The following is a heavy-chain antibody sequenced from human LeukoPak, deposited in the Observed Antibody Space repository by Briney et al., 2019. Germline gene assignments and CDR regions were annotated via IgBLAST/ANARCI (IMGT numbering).Heavy chain of an antibody. D-gene: IGHD6-19*01. J-gene: IGHJ4*02. CDR2: LSGSGGST. CDR1: GFTFSSYA. Sequence: GGSLRLSCAASGFTFSSYAMNWVRQAPGKGLEWVSVLSGSGGSTYYADSVKGRFTISRDNSKNTLCLQMNSLRAEDTAVYYCARPYSSGWYSIDYWGQGTLVTVSS. V-gene: IGHV3-23*01. CDR3: ARPYSSGWYSIDY.